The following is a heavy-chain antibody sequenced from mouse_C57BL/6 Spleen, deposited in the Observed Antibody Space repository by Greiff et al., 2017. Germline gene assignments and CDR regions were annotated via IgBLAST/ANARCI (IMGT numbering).Heavy chain of an antibody. V-gene: IGHV1-72*01. D-gene: IGHD1-1*01. CDR3: ARSGTTVVASYYFDY. J-gene: IGHJ2*01. CDR2: IDPNSGGT. Sequence: QVQLKESGAELVKPGASVKLSCKASGYTFTSYWMHWVKQRPGRGLEWIGRIDPNSGGTKYNEKFKSKATLTVDKPSSTAYMQLSSLTSEDSAVYYCARSGTTVVASYYFDYWGQGTTLTVSS. CDR1: GYTFTSYW.